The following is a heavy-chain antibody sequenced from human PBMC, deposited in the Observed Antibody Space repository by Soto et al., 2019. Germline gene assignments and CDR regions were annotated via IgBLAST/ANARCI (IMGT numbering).Heavy chain of an antibody. CDR3: ASPYCRGGSCYSDYYGMDV. Sequence: GGSLRLYCAASGFTFSSYSMNWVRQAPGKGLEWVSSISSSSSYIYYADSVKGRFTISRDNAKNSLYLQMNSLRAEDTAVYYCASPYCRGGSCYSDYYGMDVWVQGTTVTVSS. D-gene: IGHD2-15*01. CDR2: ISSSSSYI. CDR1: GFTFSSYS. J-gene: IGHJ6*02. V-gene: IGHV3-21*01.